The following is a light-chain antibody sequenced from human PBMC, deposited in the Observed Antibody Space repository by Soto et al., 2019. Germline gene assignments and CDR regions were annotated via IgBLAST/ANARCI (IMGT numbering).Light chain of an antibody. V-gene: IGLV2-14*01. CDR3: SSHTSSSTPVV. J-gene: IGLJ2*01. CDR2: GVS. Sequence: QSALTQPASVSGSPGQSITISCTGTSSDVGGYNYLSWYQQHPGKAPKLMIYGVSNRPSGVSNRFSGSKSGNTASLTISGLQAEDEADYYCSSHTSSSTPVVFGGGTQLTVL. CDR1: SSDVGGYNY.